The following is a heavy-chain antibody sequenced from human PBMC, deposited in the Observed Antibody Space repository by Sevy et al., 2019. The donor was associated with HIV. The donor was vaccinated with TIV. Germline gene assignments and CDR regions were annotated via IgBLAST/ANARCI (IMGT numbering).Heavy chain of an antibody. D-gene: IGHD2-15*01. CDR1: GFTFSNYW. CDR2: IKEDGSDK. Sequence: GGSLRLSCEVSGFTFSNYWMTWVRQAPGKGLEWVANIKEDGSDKYYGYSVKGRFSLSRDNAKNSLYLQMDSLRAEDTAVYYCVRDGLASATDFDYWGQGTLVTVSS. V-gene: IGHV3-7*01. CDR3: VRDGLASATDFDY. J-gene: IGHJ4*02.